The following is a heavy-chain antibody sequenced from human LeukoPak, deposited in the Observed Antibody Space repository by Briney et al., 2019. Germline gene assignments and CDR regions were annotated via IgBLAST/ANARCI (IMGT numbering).Heavy chain of an antibody. CDR3: ARYPTAMVSFDY. J-gene: IGHJ4*02. D-gene: IGHD5-18*01. CDR2: IYYSGNT. CDR1: GGSISSSSYY. V-gene: IGHV4-39*01. Sequence: KPSETLSLTCTVSGGSISSSSYYWGWIRQPPRKGLEWIGSIYYSGNTYYNPSLKSRVTISVDTSKNQFSLRLSFVTAADTAVYYCARYPTAMVSFDYWGQGTLVTVSS.